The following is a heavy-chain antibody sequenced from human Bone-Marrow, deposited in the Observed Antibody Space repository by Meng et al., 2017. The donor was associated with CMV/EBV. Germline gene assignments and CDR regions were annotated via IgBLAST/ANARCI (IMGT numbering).Heavy chain of an antibody. CDR2: IYYSGST. J-gene: IGHJ6*02. CDR1: GGSISSSSYY. D-gene: IGHD6-6*01. CDR3: ASEYSSSPGRVSYYYGLDI. V-gene: IGHV4-39*01. Sequence: SETLSLTCTVSGGSISSSSYYWGWIRQPPGKGLEWIGSIYYSGSTYYNPSLKSRVTISVDTSKNQFSLKLSSVTAADTAVYYCASEYSSSPGRVSYYYGLDIWGQGTTVTVSS.